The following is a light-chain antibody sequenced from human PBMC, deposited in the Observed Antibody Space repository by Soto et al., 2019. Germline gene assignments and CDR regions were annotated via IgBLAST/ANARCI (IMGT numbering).Light chain of an antibody. J-gene: IGLJ3*02. CDR3: QSADSIGSYT. Sequence: SYELTQPPSVSVSPGQTARITCSGDALPDQYAYWYQQRPGQAPVLVIYKDNERSTGIPERFSGSTSGTTATLTVSGVQAEDEADYYCQSADSIGSYTFGGGTKLTVL. CDR2: KDN. V-gene: IGLV3-25*02. CDR1: ALPDQY.